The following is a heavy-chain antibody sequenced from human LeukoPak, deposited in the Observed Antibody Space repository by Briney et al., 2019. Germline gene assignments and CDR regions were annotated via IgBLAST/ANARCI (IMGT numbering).Heavy chain of an antibody. CDR1: GYTFTSYG. D-gene: IGHD2-15*01. V-gene: IGHV1-69*05. CDR2: IIPIFGTA. J-gene: IGHJ3*02. Sequence: ASVKVSCKASGYTFTSYGISWVRQAPGQGLEWMGGIIPIFGTANYAQKFQGRVTITTGESTSTAYMELSSLRSEDTAVYYCARFRVSIQLGYCSGGSCYHAFDIWGQGTMVTVSS. CDR3: ARFRVSIQLGYCSGGSCYHAFDI.